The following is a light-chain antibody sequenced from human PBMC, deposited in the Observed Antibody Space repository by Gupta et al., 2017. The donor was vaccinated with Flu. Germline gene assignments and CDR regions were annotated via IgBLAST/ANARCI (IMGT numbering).Light chain of an antibody. CDR1: NSNIGSYN. V-gene: IGLV1-44*01. J-gene: IGLJ3*02. Sequence: QSVVPPPPPASGTPGQRVTISCSGTNSNIGSYNVNWYQQLPGTAPNLLIYSYDKRPSGVPDRFSGSKSGTSASLGISGLQAEEEADYHCVAWDASRNAWVFGGGTKLTVL. CDR2: SYD. CDR3: VAWDASRNAWV.